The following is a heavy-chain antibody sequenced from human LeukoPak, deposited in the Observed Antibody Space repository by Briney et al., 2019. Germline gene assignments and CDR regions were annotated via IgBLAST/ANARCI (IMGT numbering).Heavy chain of an antibody. Sequence: GGSLRLSCAASGFTVSSNYMSWVRQAPGKGLEWVSVIYSGGSTYYADSVKGRFTISRDNSKNTLYLQMNSLRAEDTAVYYCASTIPAYSGLAFDIWGQGTMVTVSS. CDR3: ASTIPAYSGLAFDI. V-gene: IGHV3-66*02. D-gene: IGHD2-21*01. CDR1: GFTVSSNY. CDR2: IYSGGST. J-gene: IGHJ3*02.